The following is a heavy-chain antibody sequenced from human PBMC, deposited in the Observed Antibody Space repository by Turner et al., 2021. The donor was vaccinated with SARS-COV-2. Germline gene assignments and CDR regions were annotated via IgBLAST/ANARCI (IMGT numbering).Heavy chain of an antibody. CDR3: MRHDHYGSASINWFNS. Sequence: QLQLQESGPGLVRPSETLSLICPVSGDSISTSHDYWGWIRQPPGKGLEWIGSIYYSGRTFYNPSVKSRVTISVDTSKNDFSLQLSSVTAADTAVYYCMRHDHYGSASINWFNSWGQGTLVTVSS. CDR2: IYYSGRT. D-gene: IGHD3-10*01. V-gene: IGHV4-39*01. J-gene: IGHJ5*01. CDR1: GDSISTSHDY.